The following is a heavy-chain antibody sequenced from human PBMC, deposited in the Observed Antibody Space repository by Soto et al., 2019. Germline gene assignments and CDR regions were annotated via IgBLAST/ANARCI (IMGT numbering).Heavy chain of an antibody. CDR3: ARTRSAWSDFHYYSLDV. CDR1: GFIFRDYA. Sequence: PGGSLRLSCAASGFIFRDYAMNWVRQAPGNGLEWVAFISYDSTKTYYADSVKGRFTISRDNSNSALYVQMNSLTGEDTAVYYCARTRSAWSDFHYYSLDVWGQGTTVTVSS. V-gene: IGHV3-30*03. D-gene: IGHD1-26*01. J-gene: IGHJ6*02. CDR2: ISYDSTKT.